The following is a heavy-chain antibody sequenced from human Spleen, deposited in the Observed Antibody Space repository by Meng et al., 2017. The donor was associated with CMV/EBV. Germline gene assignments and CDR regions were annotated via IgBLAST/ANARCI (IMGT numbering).Heavy chain of an antibody. V-gene: IGHV3-23*01. CDR3: ARVGHGMDV. CDR2: ITASGGST. D-gene: IGHD1-26*01. J-gene: IGHJ6*02. CDR1: EFTFSNFA. Sequence: GESLKISCAASEFTFSNFAMSWVRQAPGRGLAWVSAITASGGSTYYADSVKGRFTVSRDNSKNTLYLQMNSLRAEDTAVYYCARVGHGMDVWGQGTTVTVSS.